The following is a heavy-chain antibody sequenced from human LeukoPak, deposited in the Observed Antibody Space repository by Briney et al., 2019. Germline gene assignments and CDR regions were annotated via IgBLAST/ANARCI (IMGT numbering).Heavy chain of an antibody. J-gene: IGHJ4*02. CDR2: ISSSSSTI. V-gene: IGHV3-48*04. CDR3: ARDQLGARTTFDY. D-gene: IGHD1-26*01. Sequence: GGSLRLSCAASGFTFSSYSMNWVRQAPGKGLEWVSYISSSSSTIYYADSVKGRFTISRDNAKNSLYLQMNSLRAEDTAVYYCARDQLGARTTFDYWGRGTLVTVSS. CDR1: GFTFSSYS.